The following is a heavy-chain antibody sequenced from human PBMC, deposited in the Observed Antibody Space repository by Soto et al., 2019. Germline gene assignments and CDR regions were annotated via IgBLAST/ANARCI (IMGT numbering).Heavy chain of an antibody. Sequence: VQLVESGGGVVQPGRSLRLSCAASGFTFSSYGMHWVRQAPGKGLEWVANIKQDGSEKYYVDSVKGRFTISRDNAKNSLYLQMNSLRAEDTAVYYCARVVCSSTSCYNANDYWGQGTLVTVSS. V-gene: IGHV3-7*04. CDR3: ARVVCSSTSCYNANDY. J-gene: IGHJ4*02. CDR2: IKQDGSEK. D-gene: IGHD2-2*02. CDR1: GFTFSSYG.